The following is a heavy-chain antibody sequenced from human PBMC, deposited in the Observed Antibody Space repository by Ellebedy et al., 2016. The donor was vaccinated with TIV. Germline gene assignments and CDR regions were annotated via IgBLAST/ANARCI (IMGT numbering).Heavy chain of an antibody. D-gene: IGHD3-10*01. CDR1: GFTFSSYS. V-gene: IGHV3-48*04. CDR2: ISSSSSTI. Sequence: GGSLRLXCAASGFTFSSYSMNWVRQAPGKGLEWVSYISSSSSTIYYADSVKGRFTISRDNAKNSLYLQMNSLRAEDTAVYYCAGNTVNYYYMDVWGKGTTVTVSS. J-gene: IGHJ6*03. CDR3: AGNTVNYYYMDV.